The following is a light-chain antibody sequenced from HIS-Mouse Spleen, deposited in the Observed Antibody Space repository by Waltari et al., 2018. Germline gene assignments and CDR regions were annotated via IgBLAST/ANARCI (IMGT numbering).Light chain of an antibody. CDR1: QSVSSY. J-gene: IGKJ4*01. V-gene: IGKV3-11*01. CDR3: QQRSNWPLT. CDR2: DAS. Sequence: EIVLTQSPATLSLSPGERATLSCRASQSVSSYLAWYQQQPGQAPWRLIYDASNRATGIPARFSGSGSGTDFTLTISSLEPEDFAVYYCQQRSNWPLTFGGGTKVEIK.